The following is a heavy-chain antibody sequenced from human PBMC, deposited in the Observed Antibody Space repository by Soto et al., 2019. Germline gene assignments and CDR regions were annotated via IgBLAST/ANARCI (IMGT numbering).Heavy chain of an antibody. CDR3: ARDLGITMVRGAYFDY. J-gene: IGHJ4*02. CDR2: ISSSSSYI. D-gene: IGHD3-10*01. V-gene: IGHV3-21*01. CDR1: GFTFSSYS. Sequence: GGSLRLSCAASGFTFSSYSMNWVRQAPGKGLEWVSSISSSSSYIYYADSVKGRFTISRDNAKNSLYLQMNSLRAEDTAVYHCARDLGITMVRGAYFDYWGQGTLVTVSS.